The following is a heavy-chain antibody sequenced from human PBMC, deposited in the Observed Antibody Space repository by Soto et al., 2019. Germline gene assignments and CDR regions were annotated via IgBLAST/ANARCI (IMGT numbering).Heavy chain of an antibody. D-gene: IGHD3-22*01. CDR3: AKPDDYYDSSGYYYYVMDC. CDR2: ISGSGGST. Sequence: GGSLRLSCAASGFTFSSYAMSWVRQAPGKGLEWVSAISGSGGSTYYADSVKGRFTISRDNSKNTLYLQMNSLRAEDTAVYYCAKPDDYYDSSGYYYYVMDCRGQRSTVTVSS. V-gene: IGHV3-23*01. J-gene: IGHJ6*02. CDR1: GFTFSSYA.